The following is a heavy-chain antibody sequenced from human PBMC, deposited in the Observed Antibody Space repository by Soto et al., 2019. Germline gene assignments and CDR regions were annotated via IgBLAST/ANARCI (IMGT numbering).Heavy chain of an antibody. CDR3: ARVSANDYGDYYFDY. J-gene: IGHJ4*02. CDR1: GGSISSYY. V-gene: IGHV4-59*13. Sequence: SETLSLTCTLSGGSISSYYWSWIRQPPGKGLEWIGYIYYSGSTNYNPSLKSRVTISVDTSKNQFSLKLSSVTAADTAVYYCARVSANDYGDYYFDYWGQGTLVTVS. CDR2: IYYSGST. D-gene: IGHD4-17*01.